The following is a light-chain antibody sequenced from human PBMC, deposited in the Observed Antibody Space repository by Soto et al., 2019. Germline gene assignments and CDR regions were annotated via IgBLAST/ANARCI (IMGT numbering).Light chain of an antibody. CDR3: QQSYSQIT. CDR1: QSISSY. V-gene: IGKV1-39*01. CDR2: AAS. Sequence: DIQMTQSPSSLSASVGDRVTITCRASQSISSYLNWYQQKPGKAPKLLIYAASSLQSGVPSRFSGSGSGTYFTLTISSLQPEDFATYYCQQSYSQITCGQGTRLEIK. J-gene: IGKJ5*01.